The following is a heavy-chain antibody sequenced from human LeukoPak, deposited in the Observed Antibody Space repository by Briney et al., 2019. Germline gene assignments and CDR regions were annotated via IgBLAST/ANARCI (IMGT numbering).Heavy chain of an antibody. V-gene: IGHV4-59*01. J-gene: IGHJ6*02. D-gene: IGHD2-2*01. CDR2: IYYSGST. Sequence: PSETLSLTCTVSGGSISSYYWSWIRQPPGKGLEWIGYIYYSGSTNYNPSLKSRVTISVDTSKNQFSLKLSSVTAADTAVYYCARAGPAAILYYGMDVWGQGTTVTVSS. CDR1: GGSISSYY. CDR3: ARAGPAAILYYGMDV.